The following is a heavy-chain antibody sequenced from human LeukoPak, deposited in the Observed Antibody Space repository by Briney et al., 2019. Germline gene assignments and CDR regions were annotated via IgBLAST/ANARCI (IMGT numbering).Heavy chain of an antibody. CDR1: GFTFSSYG. J-gene: IGHJ4*02. CDR3: AKDRGQWLVHRYYFDY. CDR2: ISYDGSNK. D-gene: IGHD6-19*01. Sequence: GGSLRISCAASGFTFSSYGMHWVRQAPGKGLEWVAVISYDGSNKYYADSVKGRFTISRDNSENTLYLQMNSLRAEDTAVYYCAKDRGQWLVHRYYFDYWGQGTLVTVSS. V-gene: IGHV3-30*18.